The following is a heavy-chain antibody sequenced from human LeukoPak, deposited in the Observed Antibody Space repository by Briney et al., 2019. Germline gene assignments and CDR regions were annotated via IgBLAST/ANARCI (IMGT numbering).Heavy chain of an antibody. V-gene: IGHV3-66*02. D-gene: IGHD3-3*01. CDR3: ARHITIFGVVTPDGMDV. J-gene: IGHJ6*02. Sequence: GGSLRLSCAPSGFTVSSNYMSWVRQAPGKGLEWVSVIYSGGSTYYADSVKGRFTISRDNSKNTLYLQMNSLRAEDTAVYYCARHITIFGVVTPDGMDVWGQGTTVTVSS. CDR2: IYSGGST. CDR1: GFTVSSNY.